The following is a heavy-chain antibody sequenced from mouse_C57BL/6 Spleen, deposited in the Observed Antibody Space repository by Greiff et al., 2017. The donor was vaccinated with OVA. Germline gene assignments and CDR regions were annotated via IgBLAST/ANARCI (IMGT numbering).Heavy chain of an antibody. Sequence: EVQGVESGGGLVKPGGSLKLSCAASGFTFSSYAMSWVRQTPEKRLEWVATISDGGSYTYYPDNVKGRFTISRDNAKNNLYLQMSHLKSEDTAMYYCAREGGVDASDYWGQGTSVTVSS. CDR2: ISDGGSYT. D-gene: IGHD1-1*02. CDR3: AREGGVDASDY. J-gene: IGHJ4*01. V-gene: IGHV5-4*01. CDR1: GFTFSSYA.